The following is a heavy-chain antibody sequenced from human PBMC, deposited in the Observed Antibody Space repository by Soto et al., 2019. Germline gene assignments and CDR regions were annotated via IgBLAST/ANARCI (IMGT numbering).Heavy chain of an antibody. CDR2: IDPSDSYT. D-gene: IGHD3-10*01. J-gene: IGHJ5*02. CDR1: GYSFTSYW. Sequence: EVQLVQSGAEVKKPGESLRISCKGSGYSFTSYWISWVRQMPGKGLEWMGRIDPSDSYTNYSPSFQGHVTISADKSISTAYLQWSSLKASDTAMYYCARHNIGGLHRVRGVTTHNWFDPWGQGTLVTVSS. CDR3: ARHNIGGLHRVRGVTTHNWFDP. V-gene: IGHV5-10-1*01.